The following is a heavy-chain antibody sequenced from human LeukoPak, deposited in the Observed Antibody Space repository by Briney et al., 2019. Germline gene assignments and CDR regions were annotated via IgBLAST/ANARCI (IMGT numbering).Heavy chain of an antibody. CDR3: ASTDYGGAFDY. CDR1: GGSFSGYY. Sequence: PSETLSLTCAVYGGSFSGYYWSWIRQPPGKGLEWIGEINHSGSTNYNPSLKSRVTISVDTSKNQFSLQLNSVTPEDMAVYYCASTDYGGAFDYWGQGTLVTVSS. J-gene: IGHJ4*02. D-gene: IGHD4-23*01. CDR2: INHSGST. V-gene: IGHV4-34*01.